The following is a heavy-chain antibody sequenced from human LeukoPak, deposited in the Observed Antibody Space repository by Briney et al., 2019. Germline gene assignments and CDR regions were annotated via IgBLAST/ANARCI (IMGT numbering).Heavy chain of an antibody. CDR2: ISAYNGNT. V-gene: IGHV1-18*01. CDR3: ARARRYFDLLTGYTPEYYMDV. J-gene: IGHJ6*03. Sequence: GASVKVSCKASGYTFTSYGISWVRPAPGQGLAWMGWISAYNGNTNYAQKLQGRVTMTTDTSTSTAYTELRSLRSDDTAVYYCARARRYFDLLTGYTPEYYMDVWGKGTTVTVSS. D-gene: IGHD3-9*01. CDR1: GYTFTSYG.